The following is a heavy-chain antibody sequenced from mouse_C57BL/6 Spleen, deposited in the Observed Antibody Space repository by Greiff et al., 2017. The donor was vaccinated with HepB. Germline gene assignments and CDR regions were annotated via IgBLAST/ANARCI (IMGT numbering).Heavy chain of an antibody. J-gene: IGHJ3*01. D-gene: IGHD3-3*01. CDR1: GYTFTEYT. CDR3: ARHEEGPPGSQAWFAY. V-gene: IGHV1-62-2*01. CDR2: FYPGSGSI. Sequence: QVQLKESGAELVKPGASVKLSCKASGYTFTEYTIHWVKQRSGQGLEWIGWFYPGSGSIKYNEKFKDKATLTADKSSSTVYMELSRLTSEDSAVYFCARHEEGPPGSQAWFAYWGQGTLVTVSA.